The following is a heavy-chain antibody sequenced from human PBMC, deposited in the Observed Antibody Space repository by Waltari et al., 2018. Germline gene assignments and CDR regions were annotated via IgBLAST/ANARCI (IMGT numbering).Heavy chain of an antibody. Sequence: QLQLQESGPGLVKPSETLSLTCTVSGGSISSSSYYWGWIRQPPGKGLEWIGSIYYSGSTYYNPSLKSRVTISVDTSKNQFSPKLSSVTAADTAVYYCARDRGAAWSYYYGMDVWGQGTTVTVSS. J-gene: IGHJ6*02. CDR3: ARDRGAAWSYYYGMDV. CDR2: IYYSGST. V-gene: IGHV4-39*07. D-gene: IGHD6-13*01. CDR1: GGSISSSSYY.